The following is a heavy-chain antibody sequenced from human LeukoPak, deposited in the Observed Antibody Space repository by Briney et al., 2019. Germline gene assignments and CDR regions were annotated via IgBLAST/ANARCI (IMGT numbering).Heavy chain of an antibody. J-gene: IGHJ4*02. V-gene: IGHV6-1*01. CDR1: GDSVSSNSAA. Sequence: SQTLSLTCAISGDSVSSNSAAWNWIRQSPSRGLEWLGRTYYRSKWYNDYAVSVKSRVTINPDTSKNQFSLQLNSVTPEDTAVYYCAREELWFGELSHFDYWGQGTLVTVSS. CDR2: TYYRSKWYN. D-gene: IGHD3-10*01. CDR3: AREELWFGELSHFDY.